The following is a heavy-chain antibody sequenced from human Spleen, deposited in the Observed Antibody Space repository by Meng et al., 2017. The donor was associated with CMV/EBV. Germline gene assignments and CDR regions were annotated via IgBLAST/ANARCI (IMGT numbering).Heavy chain of an antibody. D-gene: IGHD1-1*01. Sequence: FSNAWMSWVRQAPGKGLEWVGRIKSKTDGGTTDYAAPVKGRFTISRDDSKNTLYLQMNSLRAEDTALYYCAKDSVRGASLTQPGEVDSWGRGTLVTVSS. CDR1: FSNAW. J-gene: IGHJ4*02. V-gene: IGHV3-15*01. CDR3: AKDSVRGASLTQPGEVDS. CDR2: IKSKTDGGTT.